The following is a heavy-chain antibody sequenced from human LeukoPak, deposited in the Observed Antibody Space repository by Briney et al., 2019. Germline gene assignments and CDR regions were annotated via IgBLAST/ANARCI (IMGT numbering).Heavy chain of an antibody. CDR3: VKVTAAGFVDR. J-gene: IGHJ5*02. D-gene: IGHD6-13*01. Sequence: GGSLRLSCAASGFTFEDYAMHWVRQAPGKGLEWVSGIGWNSGGIVYADSVKGRFTISRDNAKNSLYLQMNSLGAEDTALYYCVKVTAAGFVDRWGQGTLVTVSS. CDR2: IGWNSGGI. V-gene: IGHV3-9*01. CDR1: GFTFEDYA.